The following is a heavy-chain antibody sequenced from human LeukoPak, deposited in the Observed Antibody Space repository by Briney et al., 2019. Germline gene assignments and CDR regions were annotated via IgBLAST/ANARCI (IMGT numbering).Heavy chain of an antibody. V-gene: IGHV1-46*01. Sequence: ASVKVSCKASGHTFTSYYMHWVRQAPGQGLEWMGIINPSGGSTSYAQKFQGRVTMTRDTSTSTVYMELSSLRSEDTAVYYCARADSSSWYLRHYYGMDVWGQGTTVTVSS. J-gene: IGHJ6*02. CDR3: ARADSSSWYLRHYYGMDV. D-gene: IGHD6-13*01. CDR2: INPSGGST. CDR1: GHTFTSYY.